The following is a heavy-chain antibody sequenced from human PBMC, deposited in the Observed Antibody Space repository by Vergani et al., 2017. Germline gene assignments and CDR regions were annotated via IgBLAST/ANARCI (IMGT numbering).Heavy chain of an antibody. V-gene: IGHV4-38-2*02. CDR3: ARPLQYRGDYYYMDV. Sequence: QVQLQESGPGLVKPSETLSLTCSVSGYSISRGYYWGWIRQPPGKGLEWIATVFHSGSAYYNPSLRRRVTISVETSKHQFPLRLTTLTAAGTAVYYCARPLQYRGDYYYMDVWVKGTTVADSS. CDR2: VFHSGSA. J-gene: IGHJ6*03. CDR1: GYSISRGYY. D-gene: IGHD5-18*01.